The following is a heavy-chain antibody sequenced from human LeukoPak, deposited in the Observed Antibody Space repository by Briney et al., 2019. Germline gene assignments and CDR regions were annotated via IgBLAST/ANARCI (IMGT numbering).Heavy chain of an antibody. J-gene: IGHJ4*02. CDR1: GGSFRGYY. V-gene: IGHV4-34*01. CDR3: ARGEVLFGESDY. D-gene: IGHD3-10*01. CDR2: IDHSGST. Sequence: SETLSLTCAVYGGSFRGYYWSWLRQPPGKGLEWIGEIDHSGSTHYNPSLSSRVTISVDTSKNQFSLKLNSVTAADTAVYHCARGEVLFGESDYWGQGTLVTVSS.